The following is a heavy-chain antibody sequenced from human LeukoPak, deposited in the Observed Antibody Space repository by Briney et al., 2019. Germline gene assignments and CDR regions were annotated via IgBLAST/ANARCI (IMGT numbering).Heavy chain of an antibody. J-gene: IGHJ1*01. D-gene: IGHD1-26*01. CDR2: IYHSGST. Sequence: PSETLSLTCTVSGGSISSGGYYWSWIRQPPGKGLEWIGYIYHSGSTYYNPSLKSRVTISVDRSKNQFSLKLSSVTAADTAVYYCARAGGSPEYFHYWGQGTLVTVSS. V-gene: IGHV4-30-2*01. CDR3: ARAGGSPEYFHY. CDR1: GGSISSGGYY.